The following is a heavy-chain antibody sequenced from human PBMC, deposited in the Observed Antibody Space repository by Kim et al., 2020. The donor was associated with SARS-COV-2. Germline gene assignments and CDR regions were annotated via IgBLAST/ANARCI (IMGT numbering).Heavy chain of an antibody. CDR2: IYYSGST. Sequence: SETLSLTCTVSGGSISSSSYYWGWIRQPPGKGLEWIGSIYYSGSTYYNPSLKSRVTISVDTSKNQFSLKLSSVTAADTAVYYCARVPREYYDSSGYLFD. V-gene: IGHV4-39*07. CDR3: ARVPREYYDSSGYLFD. D-gene: IGHD3-22*01. CDR1: GGSISSSSYY. J-gene: IGHJ4*01.